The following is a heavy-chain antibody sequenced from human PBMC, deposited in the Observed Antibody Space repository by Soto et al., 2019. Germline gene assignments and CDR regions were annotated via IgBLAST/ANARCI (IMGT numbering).Heavy chain of an antibody. V-gene: IGHV3-21*01. CDR2: ISNSGDYI. Sequence: EVQVVESGRGLVKPGGSLRLSCTASGSTFRTYGMNWVRQAPGKGLEWVSSISNSGDYIYYADSVQGRFTISRDNAKNSLYLQMNSLRADDTAVYFCARDESAGSSIRYWGQGILVTVSS. CDR1: GSTFRTYG. D-gene: IGHD2-2*01. CDR3: ARDESAGSSIRY. J-gene: IGHJ4*02.